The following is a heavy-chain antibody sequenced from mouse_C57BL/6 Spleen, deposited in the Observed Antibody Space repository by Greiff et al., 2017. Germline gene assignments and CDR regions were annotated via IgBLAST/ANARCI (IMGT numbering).Heavy chain of an antibody. CDR1: GYTFTDYN. Sequence: VQLQQSGPELVKPGASVKIPCKASGYTFTDYNMDWVKQSHGKSLEWIGDINPNNGGTIYNQKFKGKATLTVDKSSSTAYMELRSLTSEDTAVYYCARITTVVDWYFDVWGTGTTVTVSS. D-gene: IGHD1-1*01. V-gene: IGHV1-18*01. CDR2: INPNNGGT. J-gene: IGHJ1*03. CDR3: ARITTVVDWYFDV.